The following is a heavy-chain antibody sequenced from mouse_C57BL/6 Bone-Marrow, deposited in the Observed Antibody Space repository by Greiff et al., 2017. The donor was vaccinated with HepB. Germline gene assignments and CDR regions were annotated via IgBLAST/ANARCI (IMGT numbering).Heavy chain of an antibody. V-gene: IGHV1-39*01. CDR1: GYSFTDYN. J-gene: IGHJ2*01. Sequence: EVQLQQSGPELVKPGASVKISCKASGYSFTDYNMNWVQQSNGKSLEWIGVINPNYGTTSYNQKFKGKATLTVDQSSSTAYMQLNSLTSEDSAVYYCARSYHFGFITTVVDYWGQGTTLTVSS. CDR2: INPNYGTT. CDR3: ARSYHFGFITTVVDY. D-gene: IGHD1-1*01.